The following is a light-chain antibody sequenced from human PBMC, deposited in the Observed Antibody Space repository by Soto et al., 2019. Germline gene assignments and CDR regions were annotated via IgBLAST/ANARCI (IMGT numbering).Light chain of an antibody. V-gene: IGLV2-14*01. CDR3: SSYTSSSTLVV. CDR1: SSDVGGYNY. J-gene: IGLJ2*01. Sequence: QSALTQPASVSGSPGQSITISCTGTSSDVGGYNYVSWYQQHPGKAPKLMIYEVSKRPSGVSNRFSGSKSGNTASLTISGLQAEDDADYYCSSYTSSSTLVVFGGGTKLTVL. CDR2: EVS.